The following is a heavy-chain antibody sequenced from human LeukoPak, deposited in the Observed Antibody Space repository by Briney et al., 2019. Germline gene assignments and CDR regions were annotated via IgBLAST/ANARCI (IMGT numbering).Heavy chain of an antibody. J-gene: IGHJ4*02. Sequence: ASVKVSCKASGGTFSSYAISWVRQAPGQGLEWMGGIIPIFGTANYAQKFQGRVTITTDESTSTAYMELSSLRSEDTAVYYCARARGMVAATLFDYWGQETLVTVSS. CDR3: ARARGMVAATLFDY. CDR1: GGTFSSYA. D-gene: IGHD2-15*01. V-gene: IGHV1-69*05. CDR2: IIPIFGTA.